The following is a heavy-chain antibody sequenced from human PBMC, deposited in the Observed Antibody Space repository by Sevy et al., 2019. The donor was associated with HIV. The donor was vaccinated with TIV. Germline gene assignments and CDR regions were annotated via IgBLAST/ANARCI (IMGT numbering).Heavy chain of an antibody. V-gene: IGHV3-7*03. CDR1: GFTFSGYW. CDR3: ARAIGAGAAY. J-gene: IGHJ4*02. D-gene: IGHD3-3*01. Sequence: GGSLRLSCAASGFTFSGYWMHWVRQAPGKGLEWVANINEDGKTKYYVDSLKGRFSISRDNARNPLFLQMNNLRVDDTARYFCARAIGAGAAYWGQGTLVTVSS. CDR2: INEDGKTK.